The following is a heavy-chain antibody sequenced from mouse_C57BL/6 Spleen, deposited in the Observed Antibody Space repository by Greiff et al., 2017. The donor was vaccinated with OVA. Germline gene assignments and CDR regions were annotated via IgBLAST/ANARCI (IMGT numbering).Heavy chain of an antibody. V-gene: IGHV1-52*01. CDR2: IDPSDSET. J-gene: IGHJ4*01. CDR1: GYTFTSYW. D-gene: IGHD1-1*02. CDR3: ARSGGPYAMDY. Sequence: QVQLQQPGAELVRPGSSVKLSCKASGYTFTSYWMHWVKQRPIQGLEWIGNIDPSDSETHYNQKFKDKATLTVDKSSSTAYMQLSSLTSEDSAGYYCARSGGPYAMDYWGQGTSVTVSS.